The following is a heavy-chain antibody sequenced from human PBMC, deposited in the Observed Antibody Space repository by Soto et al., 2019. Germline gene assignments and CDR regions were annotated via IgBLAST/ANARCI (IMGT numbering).Heavy chain of an antibody. J-gene: IGHJ5*02. CDR2: IYWDDDK. CDR3: AHSRPPTLTTLWGWFDP. Sequence: QITLKESGPTLVKPTQTLTLTCTFSGFSLSASGVGVGWIRQPPGKALEWLALIYWDDDKRYSPSLKNRLTIPKDTSKNQVVLTMTNRDPVDTATYYCAHSRPPTLTTLWGWFDPWGQGTLVTVSS. D-gene: IGHD4-17*01. V-gene: IGHV2-5*02. CDR1: GFSLSASGVG.